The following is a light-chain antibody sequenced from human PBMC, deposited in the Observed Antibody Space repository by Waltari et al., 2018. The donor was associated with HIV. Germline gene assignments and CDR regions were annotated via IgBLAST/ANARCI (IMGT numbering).Light chain of an antibody. J-gene: IGLJ1*01. V-gene: IGLV2-23*02. CDR3: CAYAGFSTCL. CDR1: SSDIGTYHL. Sequence: QSALTQSASVSASPGQSITISCTGSSSDIGTYHLVSWFQQHPGKAPRLLLYEVKNRPAGVSPRFSGSKSGNTASLTISGLQAADEAEYHCCAYAGFSTCLFGPGTKVTVL. CDR2: EVK.